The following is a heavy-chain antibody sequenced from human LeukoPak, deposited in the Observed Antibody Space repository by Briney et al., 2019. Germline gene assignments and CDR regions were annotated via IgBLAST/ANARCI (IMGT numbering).Heavy chain of an antibody. CDR3: ARDAADCTNGVCLYYYYYMDV. J-gene: IGHJ6*03. CDR1: GFTFSSYA. Sequence: GRSLRLSCAASGFTFSSYAMNWVRQAPGKGLEWVSSISSSSSYIYYADSVKGRFTISRDNAKNSLYLQMNSLRAEDTAVYYCARDAADCTNGVCLYYYYYMDVWGKGTTVTVSS. D-gene: IGHD2-8*01. V-gene: IGHV3-21*01. CDR2: ISSSSSYI.